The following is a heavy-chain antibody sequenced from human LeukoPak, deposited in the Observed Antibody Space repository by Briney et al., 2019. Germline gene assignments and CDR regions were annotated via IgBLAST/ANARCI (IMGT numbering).Heavy chain of an antibody. J-gene: IGHJ4*02. V-gene: IGHV4-39*01. CDR1: GDSISSSSYY. CDR3: ARAMSIAARLQTIFDY. Sequence: SETLSLTCTVSGDSISSSSYYWGWIRQPPGKGLEWIGSMYYSGSTYYNQSLKSRVTISVDTSKNQFSLNLTSVTAADTAVYYCARAMSIAARLQTIFDYWGQGTLVTVSS. CDR2: MYYSGST. D-gene: IGHD6-6*01.